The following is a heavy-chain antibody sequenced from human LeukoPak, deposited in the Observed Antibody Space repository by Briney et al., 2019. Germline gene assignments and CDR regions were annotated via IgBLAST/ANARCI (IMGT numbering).Heavy chain of an antibody. V-gene: IGHV1-18*01. CDR1: GYTFTSYG. J-gene: IGHJ5*02. D-gene: IGHD3-22*01. CDR2: ISAYNGNT. CDR3: AREHSSGYLLDP. Sequence: ASVKVSCKASGYTFTSYGICWVRQAPGQGLEWMGWISAYNGNTNYAQKLQGRVTMTTDTSTSTAYMELRSLRSDDTAVYYCAREHSSGYLLDPWGQGTLVTVSS.